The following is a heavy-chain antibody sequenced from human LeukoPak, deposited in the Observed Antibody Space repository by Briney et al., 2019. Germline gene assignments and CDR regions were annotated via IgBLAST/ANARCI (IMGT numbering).Heavy chain of an antibody. CDR1: GFNFDNYA. CDR3: AKISPLGYSSSWPNWFDP. J-gene: IGHJ5*02. D-gene: IGHD6-13*01. CDR2: ISESGTIT. V-gene: IGHV3-23*01. Sequence: GGSLRLSCAASGFNFDNYAMSWVRQAPGKGLEWVSLISESGTITYYADSVKGRFTSSRDNAKNTLYLQMSSLRAEDTAVYYCAKISPLGYSSSWPNWFDPWGQGTLVTVSS.